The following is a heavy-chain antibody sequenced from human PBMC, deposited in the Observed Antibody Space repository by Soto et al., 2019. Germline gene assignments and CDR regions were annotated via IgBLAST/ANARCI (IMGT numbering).Heavy chain of an antibody. D-gene: IGHD4-17*01. J-gene: IGHJ4*02. CDR2: IWYDGNKI. CDR1: GFTFSSYV. V-gene: IGHV3-33*01. Sequence: QVQLVDSGGGVVQPGRSLRLSCAASGFTFSSYVMHWVRQAPGKGLEWVAVIWYDGNKIYYADSVKGRFTISRDNSKNTLYLQMNSRRAEDTAVYYCARDLDYGADYWGQGTLVTVSS. CDR3: ARDLDYGADY.